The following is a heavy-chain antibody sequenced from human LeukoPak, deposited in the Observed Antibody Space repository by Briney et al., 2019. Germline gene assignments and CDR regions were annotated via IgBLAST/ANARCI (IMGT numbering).Heavy chain of an antibody. CDR3: ARDSPRTGP. V-gene: IGHV3-7*01. CDR1: GFTFSSHW. CDR2: INQDGSQK. D-gene: IGHD1-1*01. J-gene: IGHJ5*02. Sequence: GGSLRLSCAGSGFTFSSHWIGWVRQAPGKGLEWVAHINQDGSQKYYVDSVEGRFTISRDNAKNILYLQMNSLRAEDTAVYYCARDSPRTGPWGQGILVTVSS.